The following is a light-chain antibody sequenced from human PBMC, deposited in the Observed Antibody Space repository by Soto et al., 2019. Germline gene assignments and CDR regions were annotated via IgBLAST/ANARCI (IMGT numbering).Light chain of an antibody. CDR1: QSFRGL. CDR2: DAY. Sequence: EVVLTQSPVTLSLSPGERATLSCRASQSFRGLLAWYQQKPGQAPRLLIYDAYNRATGIPPRFSGSGSGTDFTLTISSLEPEDAGVYYCQQRHMWPITFGQGTRLE. J-gene: IGKJ5*01. CDR3: QQRHMWPIT. V-gene: IGKV3-11*01.